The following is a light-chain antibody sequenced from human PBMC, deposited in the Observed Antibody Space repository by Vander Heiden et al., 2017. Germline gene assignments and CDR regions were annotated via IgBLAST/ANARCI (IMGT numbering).Light chain of an antibody. J-gene: IGKJ4*01. V-gene: IGKV3-15*01. Sequence: EIVLPQSPATLSVSPGERATLSCRASQSVSSNLAWYQQKPGQAPRLLIYGASTRATGIPARFSGSGSGTEFTLTISSLQSEDFAVYYCQQYNNWPSITFGGGTKVEIK. CDR3: QQYNNWPSIT. CDR1: QSVSSN. CDR2: GAS.